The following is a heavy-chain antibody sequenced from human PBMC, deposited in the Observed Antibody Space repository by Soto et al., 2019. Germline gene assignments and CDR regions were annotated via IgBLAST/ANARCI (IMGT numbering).Heavy chain of an antibody. CDR2: VYYTGST. D-gene: IGHD2-15*01. J-gene: IGHJ4*01. Sequence: PSWTLSLTCTVSGDSMDSFYWNWIRQPPGKGLEWIGYVYYTGSTNYNPSLKSRVSISIDTSKNQFSLQLSSVTAADNAIYYCARDATLRHWGHGTLVTVSS. CDR1: GDSMDSFY. CDR3: ARDATLRH. V-gene: IGHV4-59*01.